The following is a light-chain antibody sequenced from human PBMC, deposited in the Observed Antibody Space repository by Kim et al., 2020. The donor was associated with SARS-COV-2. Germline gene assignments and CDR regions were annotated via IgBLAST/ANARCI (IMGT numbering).Light chain of an antibody. CDR3: QHYNNWPLT. V-gene: IGKV3-15*01. CDR1: QSVNSN. J-gene: IGKJ4*01. CDR2: GAS. Sequence: GSPGERATLSCRASQSVNSNLAWYQQKPGQAPRLLISGASTRASDIPARFAGSGSGTEFTLTISSLQSEDFAVYYCQHYNNWPLTFGGGTKVDIK.